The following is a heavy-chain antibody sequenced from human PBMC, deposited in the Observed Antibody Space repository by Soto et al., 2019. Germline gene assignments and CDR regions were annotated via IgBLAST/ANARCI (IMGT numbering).Heavy chain of an antibody. V-gene: IGHV2-5*02. CDR1: GFSLSTSGVG. J-gene: IGHJ6*02. CDR3: ALYLERNCYCDYYYGMDV. D-gene: IGHD2-21*01. Sequence: QITLKESGPTLVKPTQTLTLTCTFSGFSLSTSGVGVGWIRQPPGKALEWLALIYWDDDKRYSPSLKSRLTSTKAITKNQVVLTMTNMDPIDTAAYYCALYLERNCYCDYYYGMDVWGQGTTVTVSS. CDR2: IYWDDDK.